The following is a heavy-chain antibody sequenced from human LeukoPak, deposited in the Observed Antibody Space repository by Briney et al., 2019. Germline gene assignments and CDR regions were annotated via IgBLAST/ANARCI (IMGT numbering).Heavy chain of an antibody. CDR2: ISHSGTT. D-gene: IGHD3-22*01. Sequence: SETLSLTCAVSGGSFSDYQWNWIRQSPGKGLEWLGEISHSGTTTYNPSLKSRVTISVDTSKNQFSLKLTSVTAADTAVYYCARHARHPFYNDRNGYYRGHLDYWGQGTVVTVSS. CDR3: ARHARHPFYNDRNGYYRGHLDY. CDR1: GGSFSDYQ. J-gene: IGHJ4*02. V-gene: IGHV4-34*01.